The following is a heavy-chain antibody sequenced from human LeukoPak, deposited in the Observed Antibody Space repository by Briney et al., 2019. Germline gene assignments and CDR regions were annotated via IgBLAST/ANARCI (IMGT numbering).Heavy chain of an antibody. J-gene: IGHJ4*02. CDR1: GGFIRSSSYY. V-gene: IGHV4-39*01. D-gene: IGHD2-8*02. CDR2: IYYSGST. Sequence: SETLSLTCTASGGFIRSSSYYWGWIRQPPGKGLEWIGSIYYSGSTYYNPSLKSRVTISVDTSKNQFSLKLSSVTAADTAVYYCVTLLGFVDYWGQGTLVTVSS. CDR3: VTLLGFVDY.